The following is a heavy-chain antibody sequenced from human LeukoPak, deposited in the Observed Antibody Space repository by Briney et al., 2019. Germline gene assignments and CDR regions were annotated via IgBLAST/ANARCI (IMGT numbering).Heavy chain of an antibody. CDR3: SRERYSYGPFDY. Sequence: GGSLILSCAASGFTFGNYWMSWVRQAPGKGLQWVGFIRSKAYGGTTEYAASVKGRFTISRDDSTRIAYLQMNSLKTDDTGVYYCSRERYSYGPFDYWGQGTLVTVSS. J-gene: IGHJ4*02. V-gene: IGHV3-49*02. CDR2: IRSKAYGGTT. CDR1: GFTFGNYW. D-gene: IGHD5-18*01.